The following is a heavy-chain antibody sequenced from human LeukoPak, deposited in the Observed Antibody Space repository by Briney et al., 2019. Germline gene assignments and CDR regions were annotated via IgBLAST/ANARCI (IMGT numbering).Heavy chain of an antibody. V-gene: IGHV4-30-4*01. CDR3: ARGRVYDSTGYPPDY. D-gene: IGHD3-22*01. CDR1: GGSISSGDYY. CDR2: TYYSGTT. J-gene: IGHJ4*02. Sequence: PSETLSLTCTVSGGSISSGDYYWSWIRQPPGKGLEWIGYTYYSGTTDYNPSLKSRVTISIDTSKNQFSLKLSSVTAADTAVYYCARGRVYDSTGYPPDYWGQGTLVTVSS.